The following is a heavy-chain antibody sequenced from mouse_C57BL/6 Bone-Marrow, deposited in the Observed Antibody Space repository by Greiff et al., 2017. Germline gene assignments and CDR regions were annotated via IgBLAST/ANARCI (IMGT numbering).Heavy chain of an antibody. CDR2: IWGVGST. CDR3: ARYDYDGAY. CDR1: GFSLTSYG. D-gene: IGHD2-4*01. J-gene: IGHJ3*01. Sequence: VMLVESGPGLVAPSQSLSITCTVSGFSLTSYGVDWVRQSPGKGLEWLGVIWGVGSTNYNSALKSRLSISKDNSKSQVFLKMNSLQTDDTAMYYCARYDYDGAYWGQGTLVTVSA. V-gene: IGHV2-6*01.